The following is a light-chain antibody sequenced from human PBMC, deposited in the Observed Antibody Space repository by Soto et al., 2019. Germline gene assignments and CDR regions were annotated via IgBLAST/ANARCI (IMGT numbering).Light chain of an antibody. J-gene: IGKJ4*01. Sequence: EKVMTQSPATLSVSAGERASLSCRASQSVSNSLAWYQQKPGQAPRLLIYDASTRATGIPARFSGSASGTEFTLTTSSLQSEDSAVYYCQQYNQWTLTFGGGTKVDIX. CDR1: QSVSNS. CDR3: QQYNQWTLT. V-gene: IGKV3-15*01. CDR2: DAS.